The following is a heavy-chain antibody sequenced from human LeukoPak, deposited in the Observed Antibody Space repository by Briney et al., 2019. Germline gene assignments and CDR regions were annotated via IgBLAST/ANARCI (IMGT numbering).Heavy chain of an antibody. Sequence: PGGSLRLSCAASGFTFSSYSMNWVRQAPGKGLEWVANINQDGSDKFSVDSVKGRFTISRDNAKNSLYLQVNSLRAEDTAVYYCAREHSSSNHFDWLPIPPDYWGQGTLVTVSS. CDR1: GFTFSSYS. V-gene: IGHV3-7*01. J-gene: IGHJ4*02. D-gene: IGHD3-9*01. CDR3: AREHSSSNHFDWLPIPPDY. CDR2: INQDGSDK.